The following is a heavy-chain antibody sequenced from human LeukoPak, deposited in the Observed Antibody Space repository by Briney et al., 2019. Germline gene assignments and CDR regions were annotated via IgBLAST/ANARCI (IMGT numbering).Heavy chain of an antibody. CDR1: GFTFSSYS. J-gene: IGHJ3*02. V-gene: IGHV3-21*01. D-gene: IGHD5-18*01. CDR2: ISSSSSYI. Sequence: GGSLRLSCAASGFTFSSYSMNWVRQAPGKGLEWVSSISSSSSYIYYADSVKGRFTISRDNAKNSLYLQMNSLRAEDTAVYYCARVSGYSYGRDAFDIWGQGTMVTVSS. CDR3: ARVSGYSYGRDAFDI.